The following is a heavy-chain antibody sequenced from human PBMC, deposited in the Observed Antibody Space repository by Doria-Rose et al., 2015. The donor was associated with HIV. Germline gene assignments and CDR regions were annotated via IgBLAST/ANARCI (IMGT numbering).Heavy chain of an antibody. V-gene: IGHV2-26*01. CDR3: ARIKSSRWYHKYYFDF. CDR1: GVSLSSPGMG. Sequence: QVQLVQSGPVLVKPTETLTLTCTVSGVSLSSPGMGVSWIRQPPGKALEWLANLFSDDERSYKTSLKSRLTISRGTSKIQVVLTMTDMDPVDTATYYCARIKSSRWYHKYYFDFWGQGTLVIVSA. D-gene: IGHD6-13*01. J-gene: IGHJ4*02. CDR2: LFSDDER.